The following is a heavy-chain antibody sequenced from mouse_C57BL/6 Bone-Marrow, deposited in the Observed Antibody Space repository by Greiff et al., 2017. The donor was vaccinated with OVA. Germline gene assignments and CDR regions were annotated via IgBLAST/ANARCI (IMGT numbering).Heavy chain of an antibody. D-gene: IGHD2-4*01. Sequence: ESGPGLVKPSQSLSLTCSVTGYSITSGYYWNWIRQFPGNKLEWMGYISYDGSNNYNPSLKNRISITRDTSKNQFFLKLNSVTTEDTATYYCASRMDDYFPAWFAYWGQGTLVTVSA. CDR2: ISYDGSN. V-gene: IGHV3-6*01. CDR3: ASRMDDYFPAWFAY. J-gene: IGHJ3*01. CDR1: GYSITSGYY.